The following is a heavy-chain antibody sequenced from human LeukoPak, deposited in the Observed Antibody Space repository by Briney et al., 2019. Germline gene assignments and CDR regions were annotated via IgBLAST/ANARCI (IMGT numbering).Heavy chain of an antibody. CDR3: ARMVVDIVVVVAARRQSVPFDI. V-gene: IGHV1-69*05. CDR1: GGTFSSYA. Sequence: SVKVSCKASGGTFSSYAISWVRQAPGQGLEWMGRIIPIYGTANYAQKFQGRVTITTDESTSTAYMELSSLRSEDTAVYYCARMVVDIVVVVAARRQSVPFDIWGQGTMVTVSS. D-gene: IGHD2-15*01. J-gene: IGHJ3*02. CDR2: IIPIYGTA.